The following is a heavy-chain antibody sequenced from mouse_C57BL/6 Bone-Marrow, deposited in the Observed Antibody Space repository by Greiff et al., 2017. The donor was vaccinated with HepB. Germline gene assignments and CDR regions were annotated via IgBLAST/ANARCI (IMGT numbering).Heavy chain of an antibody. V-gene: IGHV3-6*01. J-gene: IGHJ2*01. Sequence: EVKLLESGPGLVKPSQSLSLTCSVTGYSITSGYYWNWIRQFPGNKLEWMGYISYDGSNNYNPSLKNRISITRDTSKNQFFLKLNSVTTEDTATYYCARDDYVFDYWGQGTTLTVSS. CDR3: ARDDYVFDY. CDR1: GYSITSGYY. D-gene: IGHD2-4*01. CDR2: ISYDGSN.